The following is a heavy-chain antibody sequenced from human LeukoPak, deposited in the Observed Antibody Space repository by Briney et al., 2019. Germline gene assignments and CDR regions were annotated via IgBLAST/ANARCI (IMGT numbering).Heavy chain of an antibody. Sequence: SETLSLTRTVSGGSFSSGSYYWSWIRQPPGKGLEWIGYIYYSGSTNYNPSLKSRVTISVDTSRNQFSLKLSSVTAADTAVYYCARAPDQYSYGYIDYWGQGTLVTVSS. J-gene: IGHJ4*02. V-gene: IGHV4-61*01. CDR3: ARAPDQYSYGYIDY. CDR1: GGSFSSGSYY. D-gene: IGHD5-18*01. CDR2: IYYSGST.